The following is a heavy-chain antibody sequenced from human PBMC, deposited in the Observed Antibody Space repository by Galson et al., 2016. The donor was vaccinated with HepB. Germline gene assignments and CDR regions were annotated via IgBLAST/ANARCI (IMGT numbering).Heavy chain of an antibody. J-gene: IGHJ3*02. V-gene: IGHV3-23*01. CDR3: AKDRLSGHGDYSWGIFDI. CDR2: ISGSGDRR. D-gene: IGHD4-17*01. CDR1: GFTFSRYA. Sequence: SLRLSCAASGFTFSRYAMSWVRQAPGKGLEWVSVISGSGDRRYYADSVKGRFIISRDNSNNKLFLQMNSLTTEDTAIYFCAKDRLSGHGDYSWGIFDIWGRGTEVTVSS.